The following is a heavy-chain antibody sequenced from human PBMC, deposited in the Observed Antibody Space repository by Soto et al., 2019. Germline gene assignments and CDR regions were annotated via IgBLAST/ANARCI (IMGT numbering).Heavy chain of an antibody. J-gene: IGHJ4*02. CDR1: GFTFSSYW. Sequence: EVQLVESGGGLVQTGGSLRLSCAASGFTFSSYWMHWVRQAPGKGLVWVSRINGDGGTTNYADSVKGRFTISRDNAKNTLFLQMNSLRVEDAAVYYCARVGGSSWHWGQGTLVTVSS. D-gene: IGHD6-6*01. CDR2: INGDGGTT. V-gene: IGHV3-74*01. CDR3: ARVGGSSWH.